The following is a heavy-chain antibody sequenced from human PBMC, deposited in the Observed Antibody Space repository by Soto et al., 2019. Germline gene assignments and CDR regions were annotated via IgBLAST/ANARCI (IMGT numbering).Heavy chain of an antibody. D-gene: IGHD3-9*01. J-gene: IGHJ4*02. CDR1: EHTFTNFY. CDR3: AGYHFDILTGPGGTSS. CDR2: INPNSGGT. V-gene: IGHV1-2*02. Sequence: QVQLVQSGAEVKKPGASVKVSCKASEHTFTNFYIHWVRQAPGQGLECVGWINPNSGGTNYGQKFQGRVTKTRDTSINTDYMELSRLTSDDTAVYYCAGYHFDILTGPGGTSSWGQGTLVTVSS.